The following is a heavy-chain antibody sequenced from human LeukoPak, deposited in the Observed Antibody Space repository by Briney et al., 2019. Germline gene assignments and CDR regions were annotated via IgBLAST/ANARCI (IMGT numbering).Heavy chain of an antibody. CDR3: ARDEYRSRWLHP. V-gene: IGHV3-7*01. J-gene: IGHJ5*02. CDR2: ISQDGSEK. CDR1: GFSFSGYW. Sequence: PGGSLRLSRAASGFSFSGYWMTGVRQAPGKGLEWVATISQDGSEKWYADSVKGRFTISGDNAQNSVHLQMNSLRAEDTAVYHCARDEYRSRWLHPWGQGTLVTVTS. D-gene: IGHD5-24*01.